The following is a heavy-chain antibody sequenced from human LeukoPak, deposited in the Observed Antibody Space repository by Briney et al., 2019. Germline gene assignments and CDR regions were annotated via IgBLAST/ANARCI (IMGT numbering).Heavy chain of an antibody. Sequence: SVKVSCKASGGTFSSHAISWVRQAPGQGLEWMGGIIPIFGTANYAQKFQGRVTITADKSTSTAYMELSSLRSEDTAFYFKPKTAYDILTGYYFDYWGQGTMVTVSS. V-gene: IGHV1-69*06. CDR2: IIPIFGTA. CDR1: GGTFSSHA. J-gene: IGHJ4*02. CDR3: PKTAYDILTGYYFDY. D-gene: IGHD3-9*01.